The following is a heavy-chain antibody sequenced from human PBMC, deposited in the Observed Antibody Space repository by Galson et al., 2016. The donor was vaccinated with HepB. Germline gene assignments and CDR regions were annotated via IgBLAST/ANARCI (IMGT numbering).Heavy chain of an antibody. J-gene: IGHJ6*02. Sequence: SLRLSCAASGFPFDTYTMHWVRQAPGKGLEWVSSISSDHTYIYYADSLRGRFTISRDNAKNPLFLLMNSLRAEDTAVYYCARLDDFWSGYPRVDYNYYGMDVWGQGTTVTVSS. D-gene: IGHD3-3*01. CDR1: GFPFDTYT. CDR2: ISSDHTYI. CDR3: ARLDDFWSGYPRVDYNYYGMDV. V-gene: IGHV3-21*01.